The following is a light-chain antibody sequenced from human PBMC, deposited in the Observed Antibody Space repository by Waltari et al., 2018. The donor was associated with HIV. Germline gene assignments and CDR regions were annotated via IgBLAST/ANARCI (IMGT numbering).Light chain of an antibody. CDR3: QVWDSTNDHLI. Sequence: SYVLTQPPSVSVAPGEPARIPCGRNNIRTKSVHWYQQKPGQAPVLVIHYDSDRPSGIPERFSGSNSGNAATLIITTVEAGDEADYYCQVWDSTNDHLIFGGGTKLTVL. V-gene: IGLV3-21*04. CDR1: NIRTKS. CDR2: YDS. J-gene: IGLJ2*01.